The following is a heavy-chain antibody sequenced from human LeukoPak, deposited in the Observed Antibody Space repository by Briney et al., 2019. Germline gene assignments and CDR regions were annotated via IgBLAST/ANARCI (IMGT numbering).Heavy chain of an antibody. Sequence: PGGSLRLSCAGSGFTFGNYGMSWVRQAPGKGLEWVYGINWSGGSTGYADSVEGRFTISRDNAKNSQYLQMNSLRVEDTALYYCARAQTYGDSRLLLDYWGQGTLVTVSS. CDR2: INWSGGST. V-gene: IGHV3-20*04. D-gene: IGHD2-21*02. J-gene: IGHJ4*02. CDR1: GFTFGNYG. CDR3: ARAQTYGDSRLLLDY.